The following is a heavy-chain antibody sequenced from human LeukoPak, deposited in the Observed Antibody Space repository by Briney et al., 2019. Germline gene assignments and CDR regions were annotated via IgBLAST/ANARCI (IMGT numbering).Heavy chain of an antibody. CDR2: ISGSGGST. CDR1: GFTFSSYA. D-gene: IGHD3-22*01. Sequence: PGGSLRLSCAASGFTFSSYAMSWVRQAPGKGLEWVSAISGSGGSTYYADSVKGRFTISRDNSKNTLYLQMNSLRAEDTAVYYCAKFYDSSGYSYYFDYWGQGTLVTVSS. CDR3: AKFYDSSGYSYYFDY. J-gene: IGHJ4*02. V-gene: IGHV3-23*01.